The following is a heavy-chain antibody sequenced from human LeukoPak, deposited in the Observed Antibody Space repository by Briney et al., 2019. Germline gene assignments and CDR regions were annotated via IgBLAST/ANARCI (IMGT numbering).Heavy chain of an antibody. CDR1: GGSISSGGYY. CDR2: IYYSGST. Sequence: SETLSLTCTVSGGSISSGGYYWSWIRQHPGKGLEWIGYIYYSGSTYYNPSLKSRVTISVDTSKNQFSLKLSSVTAADTAVYYCARERNGIAARRSYYYYMDVWGKGTTVTVSS. V-gene: IGHV4-31*03. J-gene: IGHJ6*03. D-gene: IGHD6-6*01. CDR3: ARERNGIAARRSYYYYMDV.